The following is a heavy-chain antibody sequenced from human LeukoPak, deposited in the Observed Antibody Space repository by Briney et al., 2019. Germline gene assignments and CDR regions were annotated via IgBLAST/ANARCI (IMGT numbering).Heavy chain of an antibody. CDR3: ARPRGSAGGVDY. D-gene: IGHD3-16*01. CDR1: GGSISSGGYY. Sequence: SQTLSLTCTVSGGSISSGGYYWSWIRQHPGKGLEWIGYIYYSGSTYYNPSLKSRVTISVDTSKNQFSLKLSSVTAADTAVYYCARPRGSAGGVDYWGQGTLVTVSS. V-gene: IGHV4-31*03. J-gene: IGHJ4*02. CDR2: IYYSGST.